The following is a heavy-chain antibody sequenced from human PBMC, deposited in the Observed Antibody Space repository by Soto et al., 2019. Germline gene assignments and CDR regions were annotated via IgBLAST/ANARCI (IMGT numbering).Heavy chain of an antibody. CDR2: IYYSGST. CDR3: ARDHGDYGFDY. D-gene: IGHD4-17*01. V-gene: IGHV4-30-4*01. CDR1: GGSISSGDYY. Sequence: SETLSLTCTVSGGSISSGDYYWSWIRQPPGKGLEWIGYIYYSGSTYYNPSLKSRVTISVDTSKNQFSLKLSSVTAADTAVYYCARDHGDYGFDYWGQGTLVTVSS. J-gene: IGHJ4*02.